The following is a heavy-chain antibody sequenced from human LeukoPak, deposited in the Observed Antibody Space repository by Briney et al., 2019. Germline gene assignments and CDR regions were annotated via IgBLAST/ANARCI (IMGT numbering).Heavy chain of an antibody. CDR2: INPNSGGT. CDR1: GYTFTGYY. J-gene: IGHJ4*02. Sequence: ATVKVSCKASGYTFTGYYMHWVRQAPGQGLEWMGWINPNSGGTNYAQKFQGRVTMTRDTSISTAYMELSRLRSDDTAVYYCARGPSPYSNFDYWGQGTLVTVSS. V-gene: IGHV1-2*02. D-gene: IGHD4-11*01. CDR3: ARGPSPYSNFDY.